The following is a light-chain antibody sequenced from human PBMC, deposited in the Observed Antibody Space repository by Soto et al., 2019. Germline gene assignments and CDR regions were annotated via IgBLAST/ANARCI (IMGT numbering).Light chain of an antibody. CDR1: QSVSSN. CDR2: RAS. V-gene: IGKV3-15*01. CDR3: QQYDRWPPNYT. Sequence: EIVMTQSPATLSVSPGERVTLSCRASQSVSSNLVWYQQKPGQAPRLLIYRASIWATGIPARFSGSGSGTEFTLTISSLQSEDFAVYYCQQYDRWPPNYTFGQGTKV. J-gene: IGKJ2*01.